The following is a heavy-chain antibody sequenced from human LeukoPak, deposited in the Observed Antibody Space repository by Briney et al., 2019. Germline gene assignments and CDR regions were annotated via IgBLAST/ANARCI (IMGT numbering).Heavy chain of an antibody. CDR3: ASQVGRIMVRGVINWFDP. CDR1: GGSFSGYY. J-gene: IGHJ5*02. CDR2: INHSGST. V-gene: IGHV4-34*01. D-gene: IGHD3-10*01. Sequence: SETLSLTCAVYGGSFSGYYWSWIRQPPGKGLEWIGEINHSGSTNYNPSLKSRVTISVDTSKNQFSLKLSSVTAADTAVYYCASQVGRIMVRGVINWFDPWGQGTLVTVSS.